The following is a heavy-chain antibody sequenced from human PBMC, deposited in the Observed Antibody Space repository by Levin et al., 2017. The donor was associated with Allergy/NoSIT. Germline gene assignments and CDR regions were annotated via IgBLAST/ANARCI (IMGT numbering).Heavy chain of an antibody. Sequence: GESLKISCEASGFTFSRYWMSWVRQAPGKGLEWVANIRQDGREIYYVDSVKGRFTISRDNAKNSLYLQMNSLRAEDTAVYYCARDSGRYYYWGQGTLVTVSS. J-gene: IGHJ4*02. CDR1: GFTFSRYW. CDR3: ARDSGRYYY. V-gene: IGHV3-7*04. CDR2: IRQDGREI. D-gene: IGHD5-12*01.